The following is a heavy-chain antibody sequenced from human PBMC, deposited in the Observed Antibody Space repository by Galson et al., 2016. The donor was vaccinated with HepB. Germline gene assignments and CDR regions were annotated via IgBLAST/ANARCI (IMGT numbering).Heavy chain of an antibody. Sequence: SETLSLTCAVSGGSISNENWWSWIRQTPEKGLEWIAEVYQTGTANLYPSFVGRVTLSVDTSKNQFSLNLTSVTVADTAAYYCAKVGGIRPRYFESWGQGTLGTVGS. CDR2: VYQTGTA. D-gene: IGHD2-15*01. CDR3: AKVGGIRPRYFES. J-gene: IGHJ4*02. V-gene: IGHV4-4*02. CDR1: GGSISNENW.